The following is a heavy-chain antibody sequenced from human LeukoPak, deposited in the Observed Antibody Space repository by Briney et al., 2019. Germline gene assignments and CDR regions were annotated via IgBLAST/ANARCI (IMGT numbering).Heavy chain of an antibody. D-gene: IGHD2-21*02. V-gene: IGHV5-51*01. CDR1: GYSFTSYW. Sequence: GESLKISCKGSGYSFTSYWIGWVRQMPGKGLEWMGIIYPGDSDTRYSPSFQGQVTISADKSISTAYLQWSSLKASDTATYYCARLRYCGGDCYSALDYWGQGTLVTVSS. CDR3: ARLRYCGGDCYSALDY. CDR2: IYPGDSDT. J-gene: IGHJ4*02.